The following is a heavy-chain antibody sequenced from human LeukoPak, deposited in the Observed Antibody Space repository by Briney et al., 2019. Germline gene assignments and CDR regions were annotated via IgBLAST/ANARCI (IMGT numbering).Heavy chain of an antibody. V-gene: IGHV3-30-3*01. Sequence: GGSLRLSCAASGFTFSSYAMHWVRQAPGKGLEWVAVISYDGSNKYYADSVKGRFTISRDNSKNTLYLQMNSLRAEDTAVYYCARVPTVASVAGTLSLGYWGQGTLVAVSS. CDR2: ISYDGSNK. CDR1: GFTFSSYA. J-gene: IGHJ4*02. D-gene: IGHD6-19*01. CDR3: ARVPTVASVAGTLSLGY.